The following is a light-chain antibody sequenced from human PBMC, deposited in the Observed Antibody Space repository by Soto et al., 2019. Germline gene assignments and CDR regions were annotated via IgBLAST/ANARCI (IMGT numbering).Light chain of an antibody. Sequence: DIQMTQSPSTLSASIGDRVTITCRASQNINNWISWYQQKTGKAPKFLIYDASTLERGVPSRFSGTGFGTEFSLTISSLQPDDFGSYYCQHMRTFGQGTKVDIK. CDR2: DAS. J-gene: IGKJ1*01. CDR3: QHMRT. V-gene: IGKV1-5*01. CDR1: QNINNW.